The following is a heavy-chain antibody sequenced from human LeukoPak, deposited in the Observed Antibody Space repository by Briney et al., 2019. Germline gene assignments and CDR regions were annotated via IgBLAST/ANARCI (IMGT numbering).Heavy chain of an antibody. J-gene: IGHJ4*02. CDR2: IYSGSSGRT. Sequence: GGSLRLSCAASGFIVSANYMSWIRQAPEKGQELVSVIYSGSSGRTYYADSVKGRFAISRDNSKNTLYLQMGSVTTEDMAVYYCARGRGSSAKDYWGQGTLVTVSS. D-gene: IGHD2-15*01. V-gene: IGHV3-66*02. CDR3: ARGRGSSAKDY. CDR1: GFIVSANY.